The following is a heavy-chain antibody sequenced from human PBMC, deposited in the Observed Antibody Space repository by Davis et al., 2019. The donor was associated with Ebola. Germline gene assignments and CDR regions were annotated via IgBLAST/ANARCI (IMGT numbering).Heavy chain of an antibody. J-gene: IGHJ4*02. CDR1: GFIFTSYS. CDR2: ISASSSYI. CDR3: ARVGVGLRRLEGFYFDY. V-gene: IGHV3-21*01. D-gene: IGHD4-17*01. Sequence: PGGSLRLSCSASGFIFTSYSMNWVRQAPGKGLEWVSSISASSSYIYYADSLEGRFTISRDNAKNSLYLHMNSLRTEDTAVYYCARVGVGLRRLEGFYFDYWGQGTLVTVSS.